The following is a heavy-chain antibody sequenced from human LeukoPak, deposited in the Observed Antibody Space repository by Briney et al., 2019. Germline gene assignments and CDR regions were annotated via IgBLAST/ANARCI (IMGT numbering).Heavy chain of an antibody. CDR3: ARSIAAGRGNWFDP. D-gene: IGHD6-6*01. CDR2: ISSSSSYI. J-gene: IGHJ5*02. CDR1: GFTFSSYS. V-gene: IGHV3-21*01. Sequence: PGGSLRLSCAASGFTFSSYSMNWVRQAPGKGLEWVSSISSSSSYIYYADSVKGRFTISRDNAKNSLYLQMNSLRAEDTAVYYCARSIAAGRGNWFDPWGQGTLVTVSS.